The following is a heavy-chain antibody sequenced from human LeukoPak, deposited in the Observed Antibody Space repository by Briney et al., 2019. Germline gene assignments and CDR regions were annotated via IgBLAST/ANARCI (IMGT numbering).Heavy chain of an antibody. Sequence: GGSLRLSCTASGFTFSNYWMNWFRQAPGKGLEWVANIKRDGSERYYVDSVRGRFTISRDNAKNSLYPQMNNLRVEDTAVYYCEGGVTWGQGSMVTVSP. D-gene: IGHD5/OR15-5a*01. CDR2: IKRDGSER. J-gene: IGHJ3*01. CDR1: GFTFSNYW. CDR3: EGGVT. V-gene: IGHV3-7*01.